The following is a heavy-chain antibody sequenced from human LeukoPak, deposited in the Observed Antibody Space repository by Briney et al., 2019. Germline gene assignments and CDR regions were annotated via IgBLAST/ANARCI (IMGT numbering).Heavy chain of an antibody. V-gene: IGHV1-46*01. CDR1: GYIFTNYY. CDR2: IDPRDGSA. D-gene: IGHD3-16*01. CDR3: ARGGTILYDD. J-gene: IGHJ4*02. Sequence: ASVKISCKASGYIFTNYYIHWVRQAPGQGLEWVGIIDPRDGSANSAQQIQGRITVTRDTSTGTVYMDLSSLRSEDTAIYYCARGGTILYDDWGQGTQVTVSS.